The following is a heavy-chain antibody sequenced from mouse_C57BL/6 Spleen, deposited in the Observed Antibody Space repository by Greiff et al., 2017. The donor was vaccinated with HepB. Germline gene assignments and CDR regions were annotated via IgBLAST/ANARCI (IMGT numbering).Heavy chain of an antibody. V-gene: IGHV14-3*01. CDR2: IDPANGNT. CDR1: GFNIKNTY. Sequence: EVQRVESVAELVRPGASVKLSCTASGFNIKNTYMHWVKQRPEQGLEWIGRIDPANGNTKYAPKFQGKATITADTSSNTAYLQLSSLTSEDTAIYYCARSRAKFITTVVAPDYWGQGTTLTVSS. J-gene: IGHJ2*01. D-gene: IGHD1-1*01. CDR3: ARSRAKFITTVVAPDY.